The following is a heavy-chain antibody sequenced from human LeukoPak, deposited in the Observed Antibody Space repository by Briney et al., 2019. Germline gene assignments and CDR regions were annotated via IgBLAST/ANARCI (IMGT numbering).Heavy chain of an antibody. CDR2: MNPNSGNT. CDR3: ARDKIAVAGKGFDY. Sequence: ASVKVSCKASGYTFTSYDINWVRQATGQGLEWMGWMNPNSGNTGYAQKFQGRVTMTRNTSISTAYMELSSLRSEDTAAYYCARDKIAVAGKGFDYWGQGTLVTVSS. D-gene: IGHD6-19*01. CDR1: GYTFTSYD. J-gene: IGHJ4*02. V-gene: IGHV1-8*01.